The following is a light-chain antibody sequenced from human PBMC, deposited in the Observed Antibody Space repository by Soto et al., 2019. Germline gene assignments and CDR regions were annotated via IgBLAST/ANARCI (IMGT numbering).Light chain of an antibody. CDR1: QNVGTY. V-gene: IGKV3-15*01. CDR3: QQHNAWPLT. Sequence: IVMTQSPATLSVSPGERATLSCRASQNVGTYLARYQQKPGQAPRLVIYGASTRAAGIPARFSVSGAGTEFTLAISSLQSEDFAVYYCQQHNAWPLTFGGGTKVDIK. CDR2: GAS. J-gene: IGKJ4*01.